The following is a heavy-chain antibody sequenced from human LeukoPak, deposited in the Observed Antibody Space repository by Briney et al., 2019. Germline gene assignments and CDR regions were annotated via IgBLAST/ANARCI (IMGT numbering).Heavy chain of an antibody. V-gene: IGHV3-73*01. CDR3: ARPDYGDHYFFHY. D-gene: IGHD4-17*01. CDR1: GFTFSASA. CDR2: IRGKFNSYAT. Sequence: GGSLRLSCAASGFTFSASAMHWVRQASGKGLEWVGCIRGKFNSYATAYAASVKGRFTISRDDSKNTSYLQMNSLRVEDTAVYYCARPDYGDHYFFHYWGQGTLVTVSS. J-gene: IGHJ4*02.